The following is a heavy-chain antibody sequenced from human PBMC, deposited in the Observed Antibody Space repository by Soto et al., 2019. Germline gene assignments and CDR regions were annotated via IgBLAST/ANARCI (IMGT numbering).Heavy chain of an antibody. CDR3: ARGGSLYWYFDL. CDR1: GYTFTSYA. J-gene: IGHJ2*01. D-gene: IGHD1-26*01. V-gene: IGHV1-3*01. Sequence: QVQLVQSGAEVKKPGASVKVSCKASGYTFTSYAMHWVRQAPGQRLEWMGWINAGNGNTKYSQKFQGRVTITRDTSARTAYMALRSLRSADTAVYYCARGGSLYWYFDLWGRGTLVTVSS. CDR2: INAGNGNT.